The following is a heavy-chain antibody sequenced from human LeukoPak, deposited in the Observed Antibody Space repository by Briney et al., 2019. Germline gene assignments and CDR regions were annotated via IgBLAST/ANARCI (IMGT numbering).Heavy chain of an antibody. V-gene: IGHV3-48*03. CDR1: GFTFSSYE. CDR3: ATTRYFDRV. D-gene: IGHD3-9*01. CDR2: ISSSGSTK. J-gene: IGHJ4*02. Sequence: GGSLRLSCAASGFTFSSYEMNWVRQAPGKGLEWVSYISSSGSTKYYADSVKGRFTISRDNAKNSLYLQMNSLRAEDTAFYYCATTRYFDRVWGQGTLVTVSS.